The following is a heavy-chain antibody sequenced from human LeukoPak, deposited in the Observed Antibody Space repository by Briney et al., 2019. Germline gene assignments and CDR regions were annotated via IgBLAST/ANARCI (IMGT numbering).Heavy chain of an antibody. D-gene: IGHD3-9*01. CDR3: AKGPRAMAYYDILTGYPLYFDY. CDR1: GFTFSSYG. V-gene: IGHV3-23*01. Sequence: PGGSLRLSCAASGFTFSSYGMSWVRQAPGKGLEWVSAISGSGGSTYYADSVKGRFTISRDNSKNTLYLQMNSLRAEDTAVYYCAKGPRAMAYYDILTGYPLYFDYWGQGTLVTVSS. CDR2: ISGSGGST. J-gene: IGHJ4*02.